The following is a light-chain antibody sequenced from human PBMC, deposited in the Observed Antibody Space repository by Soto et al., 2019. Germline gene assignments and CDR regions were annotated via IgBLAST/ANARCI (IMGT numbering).Light chain of an antibody. CDR2: GAS. J-gene: IGKJ1*01. Sequence: IGLTQSACTLSLSTGETATLSCRGSQTIGSTYLAWYQQKPGQAPRLLIYGASTRATGIPARFSGSGSGTEFTLTISSLQSEDFAVYYCQQYNNWPQTFGQGTKV. CDR1: QTIGSTY. V-gene: IGKV3-15*01. CDR3: QQYNNWPQT.